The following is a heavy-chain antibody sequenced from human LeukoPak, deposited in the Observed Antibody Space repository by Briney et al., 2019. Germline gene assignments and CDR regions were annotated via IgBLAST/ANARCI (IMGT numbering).Heavy chain of an antibody. CDR3: AKDKPLGCYDSGFDY. V-gene: IGHV3-9*01. CDR1: GFTFDDYA. Sequence: GRSLRLSCAASGFTFDDYAMHWVRQAPGKGLEWVSGISWNSGSIGYADSVKGRFTISRDNAKNSLYLQMNSLRAEDTALYYCAKDKPLGCYDSGFDYWGQGTLVTVSS. D-gene: IGHD3-22*01. CDR2: ISWNSGSI. J-gene: IGHJ4*02.